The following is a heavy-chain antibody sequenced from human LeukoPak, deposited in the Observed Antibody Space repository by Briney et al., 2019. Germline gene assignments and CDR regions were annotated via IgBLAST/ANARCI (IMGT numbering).Heavy chain of an antibody. J-gene: IGHJ5*02. V-gene: IGHV3-30*18. CDR1: GFIFSSYG. D-gene: IGHD3-3*02. Sequence: PGGSLRLSYAASGFIFSSYGMHWVRQAPGKGLEWVAVISYDGSNKYYADSVKGRFTISRDNSKNTLHLQMNSLRAEDTAVYYCAKGAFLEWLSSWGHWFDPWGQGTLVTVSS. CDR3: AKGAFLEWLSSWGHWFDP. CDR2: ISYDGSNK.